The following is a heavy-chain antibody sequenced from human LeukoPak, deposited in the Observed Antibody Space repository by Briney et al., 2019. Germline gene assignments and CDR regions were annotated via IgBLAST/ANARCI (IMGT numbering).Heavy chain of an antibody. V-gene: IGHV3-64*01. D-gene: IGHD3-10*01. J-gene: IGHJ3*02. CDR3: AREGSPSGVSAFDI. CDR1: GFTFSSYA. Sequence: QAGGSLRLSCAASGFTFSSYAMHWVRQAPGKGLEYVSAISSNGGSTYYANSVKGRFTISRDNSKNTLYLQMGSLRADDTAVYYCAREGSPSGVSAFDIWGQGTMVTVSS. CDR2: ISSNGGST.